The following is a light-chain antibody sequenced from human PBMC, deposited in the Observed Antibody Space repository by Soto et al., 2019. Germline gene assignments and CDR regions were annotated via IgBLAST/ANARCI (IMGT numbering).Light chain of an antibody. Sequence: QSALTQPASVCGSSGQSITISCTGASSDVGGYNSVSWYQQHPGKAPKLMIFDVTNRPSGVSNRFSGSKSGNTASLTISGLQAEDEADYYCSSYTSSSTVVFGGGTQLTVL. CDR1: SSDVGGYNS. CDR3: SSYTSSSTVV. CDR2: DVT. V-gene: IGLV2-14*01. J-gene: IGLJ2*01.